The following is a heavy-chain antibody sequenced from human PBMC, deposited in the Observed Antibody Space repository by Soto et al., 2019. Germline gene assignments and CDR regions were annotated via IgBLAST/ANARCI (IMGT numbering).Heavy chain of an antibody. CDR1: GFTFRNYG. D-gene: IGHD3-22*01. CDR2: IGIGSSTK. J-gene: IGHJ3*01. CDR3: ARDQLYYNDISGRPLNAFDV. Sequence: GGSLRLSCAASGFTFRNYGMNWVRQAPGKGLEWVSYIGIGSSTKYYADSVKGRFTISRDNAKNSLYLQMNSLRAEATAVYYCARDQLYYNDISGRPLNAFDVWGQGTMVTVSS. V-gene: IGHV3-48*01.